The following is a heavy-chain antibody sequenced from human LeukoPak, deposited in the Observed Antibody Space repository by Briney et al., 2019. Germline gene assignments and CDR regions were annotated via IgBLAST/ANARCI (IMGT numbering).Heavy chain of an antibody. CDR1: GFTVNSKY. Sequence: TGGSLRLSCAAFGFTVNSKYMSWVRQAPGKGLGWVSVIYSGGSTFYADSVKGRFTVSRDTSKNTLYLQMNSLRAEDTAVYYCARRRYYDSSGYDYYYYGLDVWGQGTTVTVSS. CDR3: ARRRYYDSSGYDYYYYGLDV. J-gene: IGHJ6*02. CDR2: IYSGGST. V-gene: IGHV3-66*04. D-gene: IGHD3-22*01.